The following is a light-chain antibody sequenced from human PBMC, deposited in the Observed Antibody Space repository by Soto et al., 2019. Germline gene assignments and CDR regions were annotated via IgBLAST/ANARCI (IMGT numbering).Light chain of an antibody. CDR3: QQYGSSPPVT. CDR2: GAS. V-gene: IGKV3-20*01. CDR1: QSVSSSY. J-gene: IGKJ5*01. Sequence: EILLTQSPGTLSLSPGKRATLSCRASQSVSSSYLAWYQQKPGQAPRLLIYGASGRATGIPDRFSGSGSGTDFTLTISRLEPEDFAVYYCQQYGSSPPVTFGQGTRLEIK.